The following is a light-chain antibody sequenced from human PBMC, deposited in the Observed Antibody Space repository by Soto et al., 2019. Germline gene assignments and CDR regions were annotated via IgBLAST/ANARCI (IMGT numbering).Light chain of an antibody. CDR2: GAY. V-gene: IGKV1-33*01. CDR1: QDISNN. CDR3: EQCDNLPPT. J-gene: IGKJ4*01. Sequence: DIQMTQSPSSLSASVGDRVTITCQASQDISNNLNWYQQTSGKAPKLLIYGAYNLETGVPSMFTGSQSGTDFTFTITSLQPEDVATYFCEQCDNLPPTFGGGTKVEI.